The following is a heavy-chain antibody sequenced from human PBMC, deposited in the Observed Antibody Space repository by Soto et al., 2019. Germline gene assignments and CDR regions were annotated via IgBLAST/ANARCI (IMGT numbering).Heavy chain of an antibody. J-gene: IGHJ4*02. V-gene: IGHV1-18*01. Sequence: ASVKVSCKASGYTFTSYGISWVRQAPGQGLEWMGWISAYNGNTNYAQKLQGRVTMTTDTSTSTAYMDLRSLRSDDTAVYYCAREVLWFGESPGDYWGQGTLVTVSS. CDR1: GYTFTSYG. D-gene: IGHD3-10*01. CDR3: AREVLWFGESPGDY. CDR2: ISAYNGNT.